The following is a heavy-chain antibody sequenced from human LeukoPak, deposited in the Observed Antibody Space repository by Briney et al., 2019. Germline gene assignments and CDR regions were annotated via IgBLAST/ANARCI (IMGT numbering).Heavy chain of an antibody. CDR1: GYTFTSYG. CDR2: IIPILGIA. CDR3: ARDRYYYDSSGHLPSAPRAFDI. J-gene: IGHJ3*02. D-gene: IGHD3-22*01. V-gene: IGHV1-69*04. Sequence: SVKVSCKASGYTFTSYGISWVRQAPGQGLEWMGRIIPILGIANYAQKFQGRVTITADKSTSTAYMELSSLRSEDTAVYYCARDRYYYDSSGHLPSAPRAFDIWGQGTMVTVSS.